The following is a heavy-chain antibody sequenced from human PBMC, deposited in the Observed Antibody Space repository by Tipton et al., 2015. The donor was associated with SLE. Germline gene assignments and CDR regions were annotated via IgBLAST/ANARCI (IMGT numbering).Heavy chain of an antibody. CDR1: GGSISSYY. D-gene: IGHD1-1*01. J-gene: IGHJ4*02. V-gene: IGHV4-59*01. CDR3: ASLGATGTPFDY. CDR2: IYYSGST. Sequence: TLSLTCTVSGGSISSYYWSWIRQPPGKGLEWIGYIYYSGSTNYNPSLKSRVTISVDTSKNQFSLKLSSVTAADTAVYYCASLGATGTPFDYWGQGTLVTVSS.